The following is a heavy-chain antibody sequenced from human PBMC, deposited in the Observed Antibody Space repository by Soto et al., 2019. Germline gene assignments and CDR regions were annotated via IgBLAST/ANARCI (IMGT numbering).Heavy chain of an antibody. Sequence: GGSLRLSCAASGFTFSGSAMHWVRQASGKGLEWVGRIRSKANSYATAYAASVKGRFTISRDDSKNTAYLQMNSLKTEDTAVYYCTRQAGSQDYYYYYGMDVWGQGTTVTVSS. CDR2: IRSKANSYAT. V-gene: IGHV3-73*01. J-gene: IGHJ6*02. CDR1: GFTFSGSA. CDR3: TRQAGSQDYYYYYGMDV. D-gene: IGHD3-10*01.